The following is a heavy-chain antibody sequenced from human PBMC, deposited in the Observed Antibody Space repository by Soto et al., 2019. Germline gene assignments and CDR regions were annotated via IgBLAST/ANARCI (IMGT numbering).Heavy chain of an antibody. CDR1: GFTFDDYA. J-gene: IGHJ6*03. CDR3: AKVNYDFWSGYPYYYYYYMDV. Sequence: GGSLRLSCAASGFTFDDYAMHWVRQAPGKGLEWVSGISWNSGSIGYADSVKGRFTISRDNAKNSLYLQMNSLRAEDTALYYFAKVNYDFWSGYPYYYYYYMDVWGKGTTVTVSS. V-gene: IGHV3-9*01. D-gene: IGHD3-3*01. CDR2: ISWNSGSI.